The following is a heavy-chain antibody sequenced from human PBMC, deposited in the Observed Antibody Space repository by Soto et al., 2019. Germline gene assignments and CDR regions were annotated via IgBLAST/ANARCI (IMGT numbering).Heavy chain of an antibody. Sequence: QVQLVESGGGVVQPGRSLRLSCAASGFSFSTHDLHWVRQAPGKGLEWVAVISYDGTNKHYADSVKGRFTISRDNSKSTLYLQMNTLRPDDTTLYYCARDRLGLTYGSGNGLDVWGQGTTVTVSS. CDR3: ARDRLGLTYGSGNGLDV. D-gene: IGHD3-3*01. CDR1: GFSFSTHD. V-gene: IGHV3-30-3*01. CDR2: ISYDGTNK. J-gene: IGHJ6*02.